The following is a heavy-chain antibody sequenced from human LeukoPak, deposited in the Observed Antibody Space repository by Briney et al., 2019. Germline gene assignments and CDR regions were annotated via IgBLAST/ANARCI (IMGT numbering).Heavy chain of an antibody. D-gene: IGHD6-19*01. V-gene: IGHV3-48*01. CDR3: ATRLVPYYYYYYGMDV. CDR1: GFTFSSYS. CDR2: ISSSSSTI. J-gene: IGHJ6*02. Sequence: GGSLRLSCAASGFTFSSYSMNWVRQAPGKGLEWVSYISSSSSTIYYADSVKGRFTISRDNSKNTLYLQMNSLRAEDTAVYYCATRLVPYYYYYYGMDVWGQGTTVTVSS.